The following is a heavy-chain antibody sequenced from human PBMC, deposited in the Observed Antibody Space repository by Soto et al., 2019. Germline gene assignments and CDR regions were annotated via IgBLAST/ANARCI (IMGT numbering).Heavy chain of an antibody. V-gene: IGHV3-15*07. CDR2: IKSKTDGGTT. Sequence: PGGSLRLSCAASGFTFSNAWMNWVCQAPGKGLEWVGRIKSKTDGGTTDYAAPVKGRFTISRDDSKNTLYLQMNSLKTEDTAVYYCTTDLDFWSGYYRGYWGQGTLVTVSS. J-gene: IGHJ4*02. D-gene: IGHD3-3*01. CDR1: GFTFSNAW. CDR3: TTDLDFWSGYYRGY.